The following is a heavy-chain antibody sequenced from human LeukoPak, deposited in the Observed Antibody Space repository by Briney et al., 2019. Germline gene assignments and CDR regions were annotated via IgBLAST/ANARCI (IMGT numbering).Heavy chain of an antibody. D-gene: IGHD4-23*01. V-gene: IGHV4-59*01. CDR3: ARRWSAGPFDY. CDR2: IYYSGST. Sequence: PSETLSLTCTVSGGSISSYYWSWIRQPPGKGLEWIGYIYYSGSTNYNPSLKSRVTISVDTSKNQFSLKLSSVTAADTAVYYCARRWSAGPFDYWGQGTLVTVS. J-gene: IGHJ4*02. CDR1: GGSISSYY.